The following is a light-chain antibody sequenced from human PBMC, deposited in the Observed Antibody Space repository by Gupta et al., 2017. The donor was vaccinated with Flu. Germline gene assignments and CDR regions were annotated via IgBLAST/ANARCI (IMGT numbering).Light chain of an antibody. V-gene: IGLV2-14*01. J-gene: IGLJ2*01. CDR2: EVR. Sequence: NALALTASSNDRGCYNYHSWYQQQPGKAHMLIIFEVRHWTAWDSHRFSGYTAGNTASRTISGLQAEDEADYYCSSYTSIGTVVFGGGTKLPVL. CDR1: SNDRGCYNY. CDR3: SSYTSIGTVV.